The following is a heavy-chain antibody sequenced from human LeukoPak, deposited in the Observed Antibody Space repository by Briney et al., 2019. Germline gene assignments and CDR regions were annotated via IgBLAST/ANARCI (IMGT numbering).Heavy chain of an antibody. D-gene: IGHD3-3*01. J-gene: IGHJ6*02. V-gene: IGHV1-18*01. CDR2: ISAYNGNT. CDR1: GYTFTSYG. CDR3: ARDGVLRFLEWLFSGMDV. Sequence: ASVKVSCQASGYTFTSYGISWVRQTPGQGLEWMGWISAYNGNTNYAQKLQGRVTMTTDTSTSTAYMELRSLRSDDTAVYYCARDGVLRFLEWLFSGMDVWGQGTTVTVSS.